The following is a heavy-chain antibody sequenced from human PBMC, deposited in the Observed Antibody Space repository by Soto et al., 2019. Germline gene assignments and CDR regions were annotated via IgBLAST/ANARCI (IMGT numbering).Heavy chain of an antibody. V-gene: IGHV1-69*02. Sequence: QVQLVQSGAEVKKPGSSVKVSCKASGDTFSFYTSNWVRQAPGLGLEWMGRVNPIVSMSNYAQKFQGRVTITTEKSTNTAYMQLSSLRSEDTAIYYCAASYGSGYRAFDYWGQGALVTVSS. CDR3: AASYGSGYRAFDY. CDR2: VNPIVSMS. D-gene: IGHD3-10*01. J-gene: IGHJ4*02. CDR1: GDTFSFYT.